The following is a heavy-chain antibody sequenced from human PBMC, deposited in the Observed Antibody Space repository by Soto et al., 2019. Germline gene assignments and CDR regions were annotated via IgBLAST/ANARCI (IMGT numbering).Heavy chain of an antibody. V-gene: IGHV1-2*02. J-gene: IGHJ6*02. CDR1: GYTFTGYY. Sequence: GASVKVCCKASGYTFTGYYMHWVRQAPGQGLEWMGWINPNSGGTNYAQKFQGRVTMTRDTSISTAYMELSRLRSDDTAVYYCARDEIVQAAIAYYGMDVWVQGTTVTVS. CDR2: INPNSGGT. D-gene: IGHD2-2*02. CDR3: ARDEIVQAAIAYYGMDV.